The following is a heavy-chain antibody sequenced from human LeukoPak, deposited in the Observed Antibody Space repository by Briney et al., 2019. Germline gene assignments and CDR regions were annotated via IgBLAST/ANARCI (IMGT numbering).Heavy chain of an antibody. V-gene: IGHV3-7*01. CDR1: GFTFSNFW. Sequence: GGSLRLSCAAAGFTFSNFWMNWVRQTPGKGLEWVANIKQDGSEKNYVDSVKGRFIISRDNAKNSLFLQMNSLRAEDTAVYYCARGLRYDSSESQYNWFDPWGQGTLVIVSS. CDR3: ARGLRYDSSESQYNWFDP. J-gene: IGHJ5*02. CDR2: IKQDGSEK. D-gene: IGHD3-22*01.